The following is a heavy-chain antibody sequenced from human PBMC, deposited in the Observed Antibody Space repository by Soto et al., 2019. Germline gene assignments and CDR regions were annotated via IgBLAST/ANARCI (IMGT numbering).Heavy chain of an antibody. CDR2: IWYDGSDK. V-gene: IGHV3-33*01. Sequence: QVQLVESGGGVVQPGRSLRLSCAASGFTFSSYGLHWVRQAPGKGLEWVAVIWYDGSDKYYADSVKGLFTISRDNSKNTLYLQMNSLRAEDTTVYYCARKVASWCDPWGQGTLVTVSS. CDR3: ARKVASWCDP. CDR1: GFTFSSYG. J-gene: IGHJ5*02. D-gene: IGHD5-12*01.